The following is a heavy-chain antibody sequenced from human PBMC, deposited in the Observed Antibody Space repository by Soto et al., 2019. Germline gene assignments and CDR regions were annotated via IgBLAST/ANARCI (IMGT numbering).Heavy chain of an antibody. CDR2: IQHDGRET. D-gene: IGHD3-16*01. CDR3: VRGTRHYYYAHVWY. J-gene: IGHJ4*02. Sequence: GRSLRLSFRASGLTFSGYWMSWFRQSPGKALECLANIQHDGRETVYVDSVKGRFTISRSNSHTTPYLQKGRLGVEDTAVYYCVRGTRHYYYAHVWYWGLGALVTVSS. CDR1: GLTFSGYW. V-gene: IGHV3-7*03.